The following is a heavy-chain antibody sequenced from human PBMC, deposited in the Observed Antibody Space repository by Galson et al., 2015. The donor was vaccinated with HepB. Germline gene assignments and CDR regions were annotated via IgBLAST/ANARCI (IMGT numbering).Heavy chain of an antibody. J-gene: IGHJ2*01. V-gene: IGHV3-15*01. CDR2: IKSKTDGGTT. D-gene: IGHD6-13*01. Sequence: SLRLSCAASGFTFSNAWMSWVRPAPGKGLEWVARIKSKTDGGTTDYAAPVKGRFTISRDDSKNTLYLQMNSLKTEDTAVYYCTTDPKGGIAAAGSYWYFDLWGRGTLVTVSS. CDR1: GFTFSNAW. CDR3: TTDPKGGIAAAGSYWYFDL.